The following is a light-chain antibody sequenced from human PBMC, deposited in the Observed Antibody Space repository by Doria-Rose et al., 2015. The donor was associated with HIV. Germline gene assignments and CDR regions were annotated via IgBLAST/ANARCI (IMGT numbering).Light chain of an antibody. V-gene: IGLV2-23*02. CDR1: SSDDGSYNL. Sequence: QSALIQPASVFGSPGQSITISCTGTSSDDGSYNLVSWYQQYPGKAPKLMIFEVSKRPSGISNRCSGSKSGNTASLTISGLQAEDEADYYCYSYVGSSTVVFGGGTKLTVL. J-gene: IGLJ3*02. CDR2: EVS. CDR3: YSYVGSSTVV.